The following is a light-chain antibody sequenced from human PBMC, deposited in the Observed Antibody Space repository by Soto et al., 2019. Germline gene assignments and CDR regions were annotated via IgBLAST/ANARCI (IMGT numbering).Light chain of an antibody. CDR3: QQYNSYPLT. V-gene: IGKV1-5*03. CDR2: KAS. Sequence: DIQMTQSPSTLSGSVGDRVTITCRASQTISSWLAWYQQKPGKAPKLLIYKASSLESGVPSRFSGSGSGTEFTLTISSLQPDDFGRYYCQQYNSYPLTFGGGTKVDIK. J-gene: IGKJ4*01. CDR1: QTISSW.